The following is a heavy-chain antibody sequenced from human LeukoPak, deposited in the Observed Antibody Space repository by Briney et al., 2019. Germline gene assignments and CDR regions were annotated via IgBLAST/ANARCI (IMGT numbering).Heavy chain of an antibody. J-gene: IGHJ4*02. CDR1: GYTFTSYY. CDR2: FDPEDGET. Sequence: ASVKVSCKASGYTFTSYYMHWVRQAPGKGLEWMGGFDPEDGETIYAQKFQGRVTMTEDTSTDTAYMELSSLRSEDTAVYYCATSKKYQLLSWCYWGQGTLVTVSS. D-gene: IGHD2-2*01. V-gene: IGHV1-24*01. CDR3: ATSKKYQLLSWCY.